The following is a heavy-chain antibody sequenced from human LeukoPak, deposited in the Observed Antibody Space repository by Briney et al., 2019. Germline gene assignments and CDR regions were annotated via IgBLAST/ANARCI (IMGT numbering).Heavy chain of an antibody. J-gene: IGHJ3*02. Sequence: PSQTLSLTCTVSGGSISSGGYYWSWIRQHPGKGLEWIGYIYYSGSTYYNPSLKSRVTISVDTSKNQFSLKLSSVTAADTAVYYCARDVPRLERRPRGAFDIRGQGTMVTVSS. CDR2: IYYSGST. CDR1: GGSISSGGYY. CDR3: ARDVPRLERRPRGAFDI. D-gene: IGHD5-24*01. V-gene: IGHV4-31*03.